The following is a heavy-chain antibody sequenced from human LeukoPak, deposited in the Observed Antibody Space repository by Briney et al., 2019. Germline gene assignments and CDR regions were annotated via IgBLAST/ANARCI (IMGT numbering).Heavy chain of an antibody. V-gene: IGHV1-24*01. CDR2: FDPEDGET. CDR1: GYTLTDLS. J-gene: IGHJ4*02. Sequence: ASVKVSCKVSGYTLTDLSMHWVRQAPGKGLEWMGGFDPEDGETIYAQNFQGRVTMTEDTSTDTAYMELSSLRSEDTAVYYCALTTRGYFDYWGQGNLVTVSS. CDR3: ALTTRGYFDY. D-gene: IGHD4-11*01.